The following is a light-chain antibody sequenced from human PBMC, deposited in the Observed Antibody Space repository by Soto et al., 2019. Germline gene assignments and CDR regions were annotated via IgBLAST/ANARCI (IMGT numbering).Light chain of an antibody. CDR2: GAS. V-gene: IGKV3-20*01. J-gene: IGKJ1*01. Sequence: EIVLAQSPGTLSLSPGERATLSCRASQSVSSSYLSWYHQKPGQAPRLLIYGASSRATGIPDRFSGSGSGTDFTLTISRLEPEDFAFYYCQRPGTFGQGTKVEIK. CDR1: QSVSSSY. CDR3: QRPGT.